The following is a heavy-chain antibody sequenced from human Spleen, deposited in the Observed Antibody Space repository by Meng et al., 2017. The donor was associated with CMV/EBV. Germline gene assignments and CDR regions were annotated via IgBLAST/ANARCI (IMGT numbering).Heavy chain of an antibody. V-gene: IGHV3-7*01. CDR1: GFTCSSYW. D-gene: IGHD1-26*01. CDR2: IKQDGSEK. CDR3: ARRPSGSYSSWFDP. Sequence: ASGFTCSSYWMSWVRQAPGKGLEWVANIKQDGSEKFYVDSVKGRFTISRDNAKNSLYLQMNSLRAEDTAVYYCARRPSGSYSSWFDPWGQGTLVTVSS. J-gene: IGHJ5*02.